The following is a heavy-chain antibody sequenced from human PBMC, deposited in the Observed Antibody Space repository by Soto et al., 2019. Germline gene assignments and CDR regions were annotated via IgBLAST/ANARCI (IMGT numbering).Heavy chain of an antibody. Sequence: ASVKGSCKASGYTFTSYDINWVRQATGQGLEWMGWMNPNSGNTGYAQKFQGRVTMTRNTSISTAYMELSSLRSEDTAVYYCASPGITMTSYGMDVWGQGTTVTVSS. V-gene: IGHV1-8*01. D-gene: IGHD3-22*01. CDR1: GYTFTSYD. CDR2: MNPNSGNT. CDR3: ASPGITMTSYGMDV. J-gene: IGHJ6*02.